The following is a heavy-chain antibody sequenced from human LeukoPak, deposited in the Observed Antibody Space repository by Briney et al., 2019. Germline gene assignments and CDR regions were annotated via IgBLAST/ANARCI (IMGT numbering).Heavy chain of an antibody. CDR1: GGSISSYY. J-gene: IGHJ4*02. Sequence: SETLSLTCTVSGGSISSYYWSWIRQPPGKGLEWIGYIYYSGSTNYNPPLKSRVTISVDTSKNQFSLKLSSVTAADTAVYYCARGRRDYGGIPYSSDYWGQGTLVTVSS. D-gene: IGHD4-23*01. CDR2: IYYSGST. CDR3: ARGRRDYGGIPYSSDY. V-gene: IGHV4-59*01.